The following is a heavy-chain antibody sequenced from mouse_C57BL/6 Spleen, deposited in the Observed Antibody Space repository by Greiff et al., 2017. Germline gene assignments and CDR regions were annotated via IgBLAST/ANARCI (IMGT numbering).Heavy chain of an antibody. V-gene: IGHV1-53*01. D-gene: IGHD4-1*01. CDR2: INPSNGGT. Sequence: QVQLQQPGTELVKPGASVKLSCKASGYTFTSYWMHWVKQRPGQGLEWIGNINPSNGGTNYNEKFKSKATLTVDKSSSTAYMQLSSLTSEDSAVEDCAREEKRLGLDYFDYWGQGTTLTVSS. J-gene: IGHJ2*01. CDR3: AREEKRLGLDYFDY. CDR1: GYTFTSYW.